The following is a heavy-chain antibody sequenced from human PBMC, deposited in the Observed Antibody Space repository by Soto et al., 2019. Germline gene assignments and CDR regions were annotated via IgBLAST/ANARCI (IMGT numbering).Heavy chain of an antibody. Sequence: QVQLQQWGAGLLKPSETLSLTCAVYGGSFNAYYWSWIRQPPGKELEWIGEVNHSGSTTYNPSLKSRVTTSVDTSKNQSALKLSSMTAADTAVYSCARQWLGRYFDLWGRGTLVTVSS. J-gene: IGHJ2*01. D-gene: IGHD6-19*01. CDR1: GGSFNAYY. V-gene: IGHV4-34*02. CDR2: VNHSGST. CDR3: ARQWLGRYFDL.